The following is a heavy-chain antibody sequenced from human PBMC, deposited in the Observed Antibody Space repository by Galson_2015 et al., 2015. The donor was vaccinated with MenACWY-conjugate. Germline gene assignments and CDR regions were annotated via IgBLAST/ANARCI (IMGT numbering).Heavy chain of an antibody. CDR1: GDSFNTYS. Sequence: SVKVSCKASGDSFNTYSFNWPRQASGQGPEWLGGIIPVFHTTDYAQRFQGRLTITADESTSTVYMELSSLRSDDTAIYYCARPGGDYEQRTFFDYWGQGTLVTVSS. J-gene: IGHJ4*02. D-gene: IGHD4-17*01. V-gene: IGHV1-69*13. CDR2: IIPVFHTT. CDR3: ARPGGDYEQRTFFDY.